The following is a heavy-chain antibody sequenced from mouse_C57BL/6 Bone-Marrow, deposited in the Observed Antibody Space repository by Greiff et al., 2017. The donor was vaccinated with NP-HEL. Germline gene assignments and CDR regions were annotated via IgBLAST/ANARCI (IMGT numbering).Heavy chain of an antibody. V-gene: IGHV10-3*01. CDR1: GFTFNTYA. J-gene: IGHJ3*01. CDR2: IRRKGSNNAT. Sequence: EVQLVESGGGLVQPKGSLKLSCAASGFTFNTYAMHWVSQAPGQGLEWVGRIRRKGSNNATYHAVTVKDRFTISRDDSQSMLYLQMSNLTSEDTAMYYCVRDSPPYSRGFAYWGQGTLVTVSA. CDR3: VRDSPPYSRGFAY. D-gene: IGHD2-14*01.